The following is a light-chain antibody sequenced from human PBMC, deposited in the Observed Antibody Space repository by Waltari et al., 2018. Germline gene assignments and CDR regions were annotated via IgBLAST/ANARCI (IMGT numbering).Light chain of an antibody. J-gene: IGLJ2*01. CDR1: SSDIGAYDF. CDR3: SSYSDSRPL. V-gene: IGLV2-14*03. CDR2: NVF. Sequence: QPALTQPASVSGSPGQSITISCTGTSSDIGAYDFVSWYQQHPGRAPTLIIYNVFTRPSGVSSRFSGSKSGNTASLTISGLQAEDEADYFCSSYSDSRPLFGGGTKVTVL.